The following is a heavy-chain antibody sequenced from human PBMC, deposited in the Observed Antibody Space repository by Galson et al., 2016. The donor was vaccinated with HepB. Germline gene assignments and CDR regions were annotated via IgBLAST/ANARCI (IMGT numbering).Heavy chain of an antibody. CDR2: LYSGEDT. CDR1: GGSISSDYY. CDR3: ATGIVVAGKMYYPYMDV. J-gene: IGHJ6*03. V-gene: IGHV4-39*01. D-gene: IGHD6-19*01. Sequence: SETLSLTCIVSGGSISSDYYWGWIRQTPGRGLEWIGSLYSGEDTYYNPALKSRVTISADTSRNQFSLRLDSVTAADTGVYYCATGIVVAGKMYYPYMDVWGKGTTVTVSS.